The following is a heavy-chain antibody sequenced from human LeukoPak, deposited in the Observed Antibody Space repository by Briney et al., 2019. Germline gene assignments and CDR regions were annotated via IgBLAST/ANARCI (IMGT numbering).Heavy chain of an antibody. V-gene: IGHV3-66*01. Sequence: PGGSLRLSCAPSGFTISSNFMSWVRQAPGKGLEWVSVIYSGGTTYYADSVKGRFTISRDNSKNTLYLQMNSLRAEDTAVYYCARAERGYDYWGQGTLVTVSA. D-gene: IGHD5-12*01. CDR1: GFTISSNF. J-gene: IGHJ4*02. CDR2: IYSGGTT. CDR3: ARAERGYDY.